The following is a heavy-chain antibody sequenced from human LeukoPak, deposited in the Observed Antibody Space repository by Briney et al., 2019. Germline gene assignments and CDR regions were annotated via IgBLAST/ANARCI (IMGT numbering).Heavy chain of an antibody. D-gene: IGHD2-8*02. CDR1: GGSISSYY. CDR3: ARIPVGRMNYYMDV. V-gene: IGHV4-4*08. Sequence: SETLSLTCTVSGGSISSYYWSWIRQPPGKGLEWIGRIYTSGSTNYNPSLKSRVTISVDTSKNQFSLKLSSVTAADTAVYYCARIPVGRMNYYMDVWGKGTTVTVSS. CDR2: IYTSGST. J-gene: IGHJ6*03.